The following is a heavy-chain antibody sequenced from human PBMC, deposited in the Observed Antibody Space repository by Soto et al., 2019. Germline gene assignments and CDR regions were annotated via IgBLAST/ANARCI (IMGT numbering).Heavy chain of an antibody. CDR3: ERDTVPDEVIPDAYSCYYGMDV. J-gene: IGHJ6*02. CDR1: GYTFTSYA. CDR2: INAGNGNT. D-gene: IGHD4-4*01. V-gene: IGHV1-3*01. Sequence: ASVKVSCKASGYTFTSYAMHWVRQAPGQRLEWVGGINAGNGNTKYSQKFQGRVTITRDTSASTAYMELSSLRSEDTAVYYCERDTVPDEVIPDAYSCYYGMDVWGRGTTVTVSS.